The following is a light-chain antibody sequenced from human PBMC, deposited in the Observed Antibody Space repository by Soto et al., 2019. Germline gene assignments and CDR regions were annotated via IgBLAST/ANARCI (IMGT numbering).Light chain of an antibody. CDR3: QQANSFPLT. V-gene: IGKV1-12*01. CDR1: QDIRSW. J-gene: IGKJ4*01. CDR2: AAT. Sequence: DIQMTQSPSYVSASVGDRVSITCRASQDIRSWLAWYQQRPRKAPKLLIYAATTLQSGVPSRFSGSGSGTTFTLTINNLQPEDFASYFCQQANSFPLTFGGGTKVDIK.